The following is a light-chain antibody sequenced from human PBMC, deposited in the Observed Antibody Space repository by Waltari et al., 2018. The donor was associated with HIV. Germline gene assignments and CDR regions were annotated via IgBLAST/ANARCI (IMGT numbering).Light chain of an antibody. V-gene: IGLV3-21*02. J-gene: IGLJ1*01. CDR3: QVWESSIDHYV. CDR2: DDS. Sequence: SYVLTQPPSVSVAPGQTARVTCGGNNIGTKSVHWHQQKPGQAPVLVVYDDSDLPSGIPERFSGSNSGNTATLTISRVEAGDEADYYCQVWESSIDHYVFGTGTKVTVL. CDR1: NIGTKS.